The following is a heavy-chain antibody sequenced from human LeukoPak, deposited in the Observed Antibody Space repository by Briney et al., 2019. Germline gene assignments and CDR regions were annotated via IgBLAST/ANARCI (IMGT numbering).Heavy chain of an antibody. Sequence: TGGSLRLSCAASGFTFSSHAMSWVRQAPGKGLEWVSAISGSGGSTYYADYVKGRFTISRDNSKNTLYLQMNSLRAEDTAVYYCASDQQLVSYFDYWGQGTLVTVSS. CDR1: GFTFSSHA. D-gene: IGHD6-13*01. J-gene: IGHJ4*02. V-gene: IGHV3-23*01. CDR2: ISGSGGST. CDR3: ASDQQLVSYFDY.